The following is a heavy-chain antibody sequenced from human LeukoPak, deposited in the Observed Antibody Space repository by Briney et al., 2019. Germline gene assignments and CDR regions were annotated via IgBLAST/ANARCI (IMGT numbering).Heavy chain of an antibody. CDR1: GFTFSSYS. D-gene: IGHD1-26*01. V-gene: IGHV3-30*02. Sequence: PGGSLRLSCAASGFTFSSYSMNWVRQAPGKGLEWVAFIRYDGSNKYYADSVKGRFTISRDNSKNTLYLQMNSLRAEDTAVYYCAKDRRQWELLGYFDYWGQGTLVTVSS. CDR3: AKDRRQWELLGYFDY. CDR2: IRYDGSNK. J-gene: IGHJ4*02.